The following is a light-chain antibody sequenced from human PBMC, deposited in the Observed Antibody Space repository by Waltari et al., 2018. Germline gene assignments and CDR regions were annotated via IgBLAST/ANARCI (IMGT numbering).Light chain of an antibody. CDR1: QSISSW. Sequence: DIQMTQSPSTLSASVGDRVTITCRAIQSISSWLAWYQQKPGKAPKLLIYKASSLESGGPSRFSGSGSGTEFTLTISSLQPDDFATYYCQQYKSYSRTCGQGTKVEIK. CDR3: QQYKSYSRT. V-gene: IGKV1-5*03. CDR2: KAS. J-gene: IGKJ1*01.